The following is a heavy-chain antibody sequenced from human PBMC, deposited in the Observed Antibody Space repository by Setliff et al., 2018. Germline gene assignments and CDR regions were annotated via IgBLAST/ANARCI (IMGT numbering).Heavy chain of an antibody. CDR2: INNYNTNT. J-gene: IGHJ4*02. Sequence: ASVKVSCKASGYTFTNYGITWVRQAPGQGLEWTGWINNYNTNTKYAQKLQGRVTMTTDTSTSTAYMELRSLRSDDTAVYYCARINFYVSSGYYYAPDYWGQGTLVTVSS. CDR3: ARINFYVSSGYYYAPDY. V-gene: IGHV1-18*01. D-gene: IGHD3-22*01. CDR1: GYTFTNYG.